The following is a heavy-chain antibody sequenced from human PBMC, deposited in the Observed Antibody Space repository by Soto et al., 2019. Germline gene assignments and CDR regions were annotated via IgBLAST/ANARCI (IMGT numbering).Heavy chain of an antibody. J-gene: IGHJ6*02. D-gene: IGHD3-10*01. V-gene: IGHV4-30-4*01. Sequence: TLSLTCTVSGGRISSGDYYWSWIRQPPGKGLEWIGYIYYSGSTYYNPSLKSRVTISVDTSKNQFSLKLSSVTAADTAVYYCAGWFGDLRLVEVWGQGTTVTVSS. CDR2: IYYSGST. CDR3: AGWFGDLRLVEV. CDR1: GGRISSGDYY.